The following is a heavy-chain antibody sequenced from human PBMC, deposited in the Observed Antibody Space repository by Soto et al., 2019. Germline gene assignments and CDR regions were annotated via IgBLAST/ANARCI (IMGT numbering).Heavy chain of an antibody. J-gene: IGHJ4*02. CDR2: IWYDGSNK. D-gene: IGHD3-9*01. CDR1: GFTFSSYG. V-gene: IGHV3-33*06. CDR3: AKGHYDKWYYFDY. Sequence: GRPLRLSCAASGFTFSSYGMHWVRQAPGKGLEWVAVIWYDGSNKYYADSVKGRFTISRDNSKNTLYLQMNSLRVEDTAVYYCAKGHYDKWYYFDYWGLGTLVTVPQ.